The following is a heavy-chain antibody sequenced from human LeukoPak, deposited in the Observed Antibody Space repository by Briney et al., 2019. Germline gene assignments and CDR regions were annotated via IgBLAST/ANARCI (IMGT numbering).Heavy chain of an antibody. Sequence: ASVKVSCKASGYTFTSYAMHWVRQAPGQRLEWMGWINAGNGNTKYSQKFQGRVTITRDTSASTAYMELSSLRSEDTAVYYCARFPDYYGSGSSDYWGQGTLSPSPQ. V-gene: IGHV1-3*01. CDR1: GYTFTSYA. D-gene: IGHD3-10*01. J-gene: IGHJ4*02. CDR2: INAGNGNT. CDR3: ARFPDYYGSGSSDY.